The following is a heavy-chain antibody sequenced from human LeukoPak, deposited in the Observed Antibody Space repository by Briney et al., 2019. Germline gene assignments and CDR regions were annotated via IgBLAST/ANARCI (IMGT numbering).Heavy chain of an antibody. Sequence: SETLSLTCAVYGGSFSGYYWSWIRQPPGKGLEWIGEINHSGSTNYNPSLKSRVTISVDTSKNQFSLKLSSVTAADTAVYYCAREEQQLVPGGFHYWGQGTLVTVSS. V-gene: IGHV4-34*01. D-gene: IGHD6-13*01. J-gene: IGHJ4*02. CDR3: AREEQQLVPGGFHY. CDR2: INHSGST. CDR1: GGSFSGYY.